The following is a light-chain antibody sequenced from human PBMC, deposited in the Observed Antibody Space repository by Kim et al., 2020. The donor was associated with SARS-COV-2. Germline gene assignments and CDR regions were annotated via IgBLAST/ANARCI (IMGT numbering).Light chain of an antibody. V-gene: IGKV4-1*01. CDR1: QSVLYSSNNKNY. J-gene: IGKJ1*01. Sequence: AIINCESSQSVLYSSNNKNYLALYQQKPGQPPKLLIYWASTRESGVPDRFSGSGSGTDFSLTISSLQAEDVAVYYCQQYYSTPPTFGQGTKVDIK. CDR3: QQYYSTPPT. CDR2: WAS.